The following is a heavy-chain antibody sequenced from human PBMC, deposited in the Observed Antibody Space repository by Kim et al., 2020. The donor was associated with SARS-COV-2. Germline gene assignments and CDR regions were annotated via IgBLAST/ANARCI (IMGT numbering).Heavy chain of an antibody. V-gene: IGHV4-39*01. CDR1: GGSISSSSYY. J-gene: IGHJ3*02. Sequence: SETLSLTCTVCGGSISSSSYYWGWIRQPPGKGLEWIGSIYYSGSTYDNPSLKSRVTISVDTSKNQFSLKLSSVTAADTAVYYCAKTHTTHDAFDIWGQGTMVTVSS. CDR3: AKTHTTHDAFDI. D-gene: IGHD1-1*01. CDR2: IYYSGST.